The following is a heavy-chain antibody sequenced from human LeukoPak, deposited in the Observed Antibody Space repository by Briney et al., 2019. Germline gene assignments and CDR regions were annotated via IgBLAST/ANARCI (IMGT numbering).Heavy chain of an antibody. CDR2: IYAGGSSSA. CDR1: GFTVSAND. D-gene: IGHD3-16*01. J-gene: IGHJ4*02. V-gene: IGHV3-53*04. Sequence: PGGSLRLSCAASGFTVSANDMSWVRQAPGKGLEWVSLIYAGGSSSAFYADSVKGRFTASRHDSKNTLDLQMSGLRADDTAVYYCLRQGVGDPPRWGQGTLVTVTS. CDR3: LRQGVGDPPR.